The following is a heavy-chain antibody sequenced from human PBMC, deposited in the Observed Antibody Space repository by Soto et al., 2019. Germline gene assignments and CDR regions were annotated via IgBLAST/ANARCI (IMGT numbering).Heavy chain of an antibody. CDR2: INSDGSST. Sequence: EVQLVESGGGLVQPGGSLRLSCAASGFTFSSYWMHWVRQAPGKGLVWVSRINSDGSSTSYADSVKGRFTISRDNAKNTLYLQMNSLRAEDTAVYYCARDNTPQWLVYGDAFDIWGQGTMVTVSS. CDR1: GFTFSSYW. D-gene: IGHD6-19*01. J-gene: IGHJ3*02. V-gene: IGHV3-74*01. CDR3: ARDNTPQWLVYGDAFDI.